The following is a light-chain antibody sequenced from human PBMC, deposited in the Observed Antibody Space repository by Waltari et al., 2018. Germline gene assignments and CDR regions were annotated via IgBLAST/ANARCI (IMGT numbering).Light chain of an antibody. CDR3: QQRRNWPLT. Sequence: DIVLTQSPAILSLSPGERASISCRASQSVTNYLAWYQQKPGQAPRLLIYDTSNRATGVPARFSGSGFGTDFTLTISNLEPEDFAVYYCQQRRNWPLTFGGGTKVEIK. CDR1: QSVTNY. CDR2: DTS. V-gene: IGKV3-11*01. J-gene: IGKJ4*01.